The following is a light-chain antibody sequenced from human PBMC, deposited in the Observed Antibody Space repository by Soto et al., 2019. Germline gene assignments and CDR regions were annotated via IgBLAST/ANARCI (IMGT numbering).Light chain of an antibody. V-gene: IGKV1-5*01. CDR2: GAS. Sequence: DIPMTQSPSTLSASVGDRVTITCRASQSISSWLARYQQKPGKAPKLLMYGASTLERGVPSRFSGRGSGTDFTLTISCLQPDDFATCDCQQSYSMPLTFGQRTRLDIK. CDR1: QSISSW. J-gene: IGKJ2*01. CDR3: QQSYSMPLT.